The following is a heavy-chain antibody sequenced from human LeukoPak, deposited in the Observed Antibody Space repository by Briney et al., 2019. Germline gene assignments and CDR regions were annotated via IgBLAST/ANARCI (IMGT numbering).Heavy chain of an antibody. V-gene: IGHV1-2*02. CDR2: INPSSGGT. CDR1: GYTFTGYY. Sequence: ASVKVSCKASGYTFTGYYMHWVRQAPGQGLEWMGWINPSSGGTNYAQKFQGRVTMTRDTSISTAYMELSRLRSDDTAVYYCAPSGYSPELIYWGQGTLVTVSS. CDR3: APSGYSPELIY. J-gene: IGHJ4*02. D-gene: IGHD3-3*01.